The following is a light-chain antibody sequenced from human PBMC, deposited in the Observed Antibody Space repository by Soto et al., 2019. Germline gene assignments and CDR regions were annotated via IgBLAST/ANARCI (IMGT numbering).Light chain of an antibody. J-gene: IGKJ1*01. V-gene: IGKV3-15*01. CDR2: GAS. Sequence: EIVMTQSPATLSVSPGERATLSCRASQSVSSNLAGYQQKPGQPPRLLIYGASTRATGIPARFSGSGSGTEFTLTISSLQSEDFAVYYCQQYNNWPPWTFGQGTKVEIK. CDR1: QSVSSN. CDR3: QQYNNWPPWT.